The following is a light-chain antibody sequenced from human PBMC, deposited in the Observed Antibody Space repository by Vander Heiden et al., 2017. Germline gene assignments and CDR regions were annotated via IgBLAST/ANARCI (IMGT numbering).Light chain of an antibody. V-gene: IGKV4-1*01. CDR1: QSVLYSSNNKNY. J-gene: IGKJ2*01. Sequence: DIVMTQSPDSLAVSLGERATINCKSSQSVLYSSNNKNYLAWYQQKPGQPPKLLIYCASTRESGVPDRFSGSGSGTDFTLTISSLQAEDVAVYYCQQDDSTPYTFGQGTKLEIK. CDR2: CAS. CDR3: QQDDSTPYT.